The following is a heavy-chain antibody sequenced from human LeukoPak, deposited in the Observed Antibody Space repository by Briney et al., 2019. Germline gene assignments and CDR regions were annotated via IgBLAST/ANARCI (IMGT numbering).Heavy chain of an antibody. CDR2: INPSGGST. CDR3: ARVVVVAAIRGNWFDP. J-gene: IGHJ5*02. V-gene: IGHV1-46*01. CDR1: GYTFTSYN. D-gene: IGHD2-15*01. Sequence: ASVKVSCKASGYTFTSYNIYWVRQAPGQGLEWMGIINPSGGSTNYAQKFQGRVTMTRDTSISTAYMELSRLRSDDTAVYYCARVVVVAAIRGNWFDPWGQGTLVTVSS.